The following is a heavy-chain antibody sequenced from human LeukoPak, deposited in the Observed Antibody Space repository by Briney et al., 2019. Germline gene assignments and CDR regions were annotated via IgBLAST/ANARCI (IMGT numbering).Heavy chain of an antibody. CDR2: IKRDGSGA. CDR3: ARGNNYALHY. CDR1: GFTFSFNS. D-gene: IGHD3-16*01. V-gene: IGHV3-74*01. Sequence: GGSLRLSCAASGFTFSFNSMHWVRQGPGKGLVWVSRIKRDGSGATYADSVKGRVTISRDNAKNTLFLQMNSLGAEDTAVYYCARGNNYALHYWGQGTLVTVSS. J-gene: IGHJ4*02.